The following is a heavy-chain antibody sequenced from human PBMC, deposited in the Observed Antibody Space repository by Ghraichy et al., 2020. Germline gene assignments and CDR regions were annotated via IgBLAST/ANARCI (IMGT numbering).Heavy chain of an antibody. Sequence: GGSLRLSCAASGFIFSSHDMHWVRQATGKGLEWVSSIGTAGDTYYRGSVKGRFTISRENGKNSLYLQMNGLRAGDTAVYYCARVESSGLDVWGKGTTVTVSS. CDR3: ARVESSGLDV. D-gene: IGHD6-19*01. CDR2: IGTAGDT. J-gene: IGHJ6*04. CDR1: GFIFSSHD. V-gene: IGHV3-13*04.